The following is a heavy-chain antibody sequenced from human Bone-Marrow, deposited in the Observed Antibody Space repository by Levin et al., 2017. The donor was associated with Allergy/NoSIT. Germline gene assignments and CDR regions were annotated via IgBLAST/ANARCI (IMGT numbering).Heavy chain of an antibody. CDR1: RFTFSSYW. CDR2: INSDGSST. CDR3: AGESRSAFDI. D-gene: IGHD6-13*01. V-gene: IGHV3-74*01. Sequence: GGSLRLSCAASRFTFSSYWLHWVRQAPGKGLVWVSRINSDGSSTAYADSVKGRFTISRDNAKNTLYLQMSSLRADDTAVYYCAGESRSAFDIWGQGTMVTVSS. J-gene: IGHJ3*02.